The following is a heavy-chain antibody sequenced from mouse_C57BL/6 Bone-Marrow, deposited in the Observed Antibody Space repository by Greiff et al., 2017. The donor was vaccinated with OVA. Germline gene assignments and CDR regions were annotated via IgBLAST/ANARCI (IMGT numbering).Heavy chain of an antibody. V-gene: IGHV1-50*01. CDR3: ASAVFAY. J-gene: IGHJ3*01. CDR1: GYTFTSYW. CDR2: IDPSDSYT. Sequence: VKLMESGAELVKPGASVKLSCKASGYTFTSYWMQWVKQRPGQGLEWIGEIDPSDSYTNYNQKFKCKATLTVDTSSSTAYMQLNSLTSEDSAVYYCASAVFAYWGQGTLVTVSA.